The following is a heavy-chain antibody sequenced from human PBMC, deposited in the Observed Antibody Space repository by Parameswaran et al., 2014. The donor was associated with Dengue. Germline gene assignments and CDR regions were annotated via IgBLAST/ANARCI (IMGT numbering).Heavy chain of an antibody. V-gene: IGHV7-4-1*02. CDR2: INTKTGNT. D-gene: IGHD1-26*01. J-gene: IGHJ4*01. CDR3: ARGPVGDTPRFHY. Sequence: WVRQAPGQGLEWMGWINTKTGNTTYAQGFTGRFAFSLDISVSTAYLQISSLKADDTAMYYCARGPVGDTPRFHYWGQGTLVTVSS.